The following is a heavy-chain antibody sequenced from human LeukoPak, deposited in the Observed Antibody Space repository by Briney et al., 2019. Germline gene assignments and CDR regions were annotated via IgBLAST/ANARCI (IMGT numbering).Heavy chain of an antibody. CDR3: ARVWAYHYDSSGYYHDY. CDR2: IKQDGSEK. V-gene: IGHV3-7*01. Sequence: GGSLRLSCAASGFTFSSYWMSWVRQAPGKGLEWVANIKQDGSEKYYVDSVKGRFTISRDNAKNSLYLQMNSLRAEDMAVYYCARVWAYHYDSSGYYHDYWGQGTLVTVSS. D-gene: IGHD3-22*01. J-gene: IGHJ4*02. CDR1: GFTFSSYW.